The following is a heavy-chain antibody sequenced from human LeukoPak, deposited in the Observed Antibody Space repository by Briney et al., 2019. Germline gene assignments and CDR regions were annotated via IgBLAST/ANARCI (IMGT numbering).Heavy chain of an antibody. D-gene: IGHD6-6*01. CDR2: IYHSGST. Sequence: PSGTLSLTCAVSGGSISSSNWWSWVRQPPGKGLEWIGEIYHSGSTNYNPSLKSRVTISVDTSKNQFSLKLSSVTAADTAVYYCARVVGSSSSGWALDYRGQGTLVTVSS. J-gene: IGHJ4*02. CDR3: ARVVGSSSSGWALDY. V-gene: IGHV4-4*02. CDR1: GGSISSSNW.